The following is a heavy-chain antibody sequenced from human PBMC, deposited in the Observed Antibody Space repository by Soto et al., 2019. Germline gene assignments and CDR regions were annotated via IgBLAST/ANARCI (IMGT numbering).Heavy chain of an antibody. D-gene: IGHD3-10*01. CDR1: GFTFSSST. J-gene: IGHJ4*02. Sequence: GGSLTLSCPVSGFTFSSSTMTWVRQGPGKGLEWVSSISSSSSYIYFADSLKGRFTISRDNAKNSLYLQMNSLRAEDTAVYYCARDIGEMSAVWGQGTQVTVS. V-gene: IGHV3-21*06. CDR2: ISSSSSYI. CDR3: ARDIGEMSAV.